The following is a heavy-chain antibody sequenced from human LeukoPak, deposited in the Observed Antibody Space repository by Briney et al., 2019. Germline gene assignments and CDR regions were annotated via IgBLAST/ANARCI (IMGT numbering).Heavy chain of an antibody. CDR1: GFTFSNYG. CDR3: AKYIFSYGAGSYLAH. CDR2: INGSGGRT. Sequence: GGSLRLSCAASGFTFSNYGITWVRQAPGKGLEGLTGINGSGGRTYYADSVKGRFTGSRDNSKNTVYLHMNSLRAEDTALYYCAKYIFSYGAGSYLAHWGQGTLVTVSS. D-gene: IGHD3-10*01. J-gene: IGHJ4*02. V-gene: IGHV3-23*01.